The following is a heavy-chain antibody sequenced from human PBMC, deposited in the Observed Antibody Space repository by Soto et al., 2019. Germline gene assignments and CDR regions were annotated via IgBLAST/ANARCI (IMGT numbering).Heavy chain of an antibody. CDR2: ISGSGGST. V-gene: IGHV3-23*01. CDR3: ARDSSFWSCYPRLRYGLAV. Sequence: GGSLRLACAASGFTFSSYAMSWVRQAPGKGLEWVSAISGSGGSTYYADSVKGRFTISRDNSKNTLYLQMNSLRAEDTAVYYCARDSSFWSCYPRLRYGLAVWGQGTTVTVSS. J-gene: IGHJ6*02. CDR1: GFTFSSYA. D-gene: IGHD3-3*01.